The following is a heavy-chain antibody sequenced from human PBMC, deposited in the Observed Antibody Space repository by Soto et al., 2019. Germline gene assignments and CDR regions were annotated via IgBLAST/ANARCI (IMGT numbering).Heavy chain of an antibody. CDR2: IVLLLNIA. D-gene: IGHD5-12*01. CDR1: GGTFSNDI. CDR3: VKNSPIGSTFSGYDGIDY. Sequence: QVQLVQSGAEVKKPGSSVKVSCESSGGTFSNDIITWVRQAPGQGLEWMGRIVLLLNIANYAQKFQGRVTITADKSTGTAYMELNSRTSEDTAAYYCVKNSPIGSTFSGYDGIDYWGQGTLVTVSS. V-gene: IGHV1-69*02. J-gene: IGHJ4*02.